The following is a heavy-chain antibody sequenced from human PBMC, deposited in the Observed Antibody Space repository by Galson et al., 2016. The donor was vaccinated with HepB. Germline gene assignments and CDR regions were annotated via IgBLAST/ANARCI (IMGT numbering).Heavy chain of an antibody. D-gene: IGHD6-13*01. CDR2: IYPGDSDT. Sequence: QSGAEVKKPGESLKISCKGSGYSFTSYWIGWVRQMPGKGLEWMGIIYPGDSDTRYSPSFQGQVTISADKSISTAYLQWSSLKASDTAMYYCARQTAAGTIDYSYYGMDVWGQGTTVTVSS. J-gene: IGHJ6*02. V-gene: IGHV5-51*01. CDR3: ARQTAAGTIDYSYYGMDV. CDR1: GYSFTSYW.